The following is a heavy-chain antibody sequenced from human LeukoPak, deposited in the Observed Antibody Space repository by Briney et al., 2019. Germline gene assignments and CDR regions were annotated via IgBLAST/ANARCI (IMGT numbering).Heavy chain of an antibody. Sequence: ASVKVSCKASGYTFTSYGISWVRQAPGQGLEWMGWISAYNGNTNYAQKLQGRVTMTTDTSTSTAYMELRSLRSDDTAVHYCASDGRTIFGVDTQARFDPWGQGTLVTVSS. J-gene: IGHJ5*02. CDR1: GYTFTSYG. CDR3: ASDGRTIFGVDTQARFDP. CDR2: ISAYNGNT. D-gene: IGHD3-3*01. V-gene: IGHV1-18*01.